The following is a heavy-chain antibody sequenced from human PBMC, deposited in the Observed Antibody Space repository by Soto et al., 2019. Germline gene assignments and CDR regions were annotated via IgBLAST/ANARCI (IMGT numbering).Heavy chain of an antibody. CDR3: AKGQYCSGGSCYWGYYYYYGMDV. CDR2: ISGSGGST. D-gene: IGHD2-15*01. J-gene: IGHJ6*02. Sequence: LRVSCAASGFTFSSYAMSWGRQAPGKGLEWVSAISGSGGSTYYADSVKGRFTISRDNSKNTLYLQMNSLRAEDTAVYYCAKGQYCSGGSCYWGYYYYYGMDVWGQGTTVTVSS. CDR1: GFTFSSYA. V-gene: IGHV3-23*01.